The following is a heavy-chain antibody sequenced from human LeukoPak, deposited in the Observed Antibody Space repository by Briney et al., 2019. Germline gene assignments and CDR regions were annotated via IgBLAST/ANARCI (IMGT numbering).Heavy chain of an antibody. J-gene: IGHJ5*02. CDR3: AREEARWEWFDP. CDR2: IDSGGRT. V-gene: IGHV3-66*01. D-gene: IGHD1-26*01. Sequence: QTGGSLRLSCAASGFTVNSNDMSWVRQTPGKGLEWVSVIDSGGRTYYADSVKGRFTISRDNSKNTLDLQMNSLRAEDTAVYYCAREEARWEWFDPWGQGTLVTVSS. CDR1: GFTVNSND.